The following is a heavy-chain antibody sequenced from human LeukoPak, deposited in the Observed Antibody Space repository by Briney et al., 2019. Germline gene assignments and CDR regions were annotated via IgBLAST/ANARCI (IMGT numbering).Heavy chain of an antibody. CDR3: AREEWRSYYGSGSQDAFDI. Sequence: GGSLRLSCAASGFTFSRDSMNWVRQAPGKGLEWVAVIWYDGSNKYYADSVKGRFTISRDNSKNTLYLQMNSLRAEDTAVYYCAREEWRSYYGSGSQDAFDIWGQGTMVTVSS. D-gene: IGHD3-10*01. CDR2: IWYDGSNK. V-gene: IGHV3-33*08. J-gene: IGHJ3*02. CDR1: GFTFSRDS.